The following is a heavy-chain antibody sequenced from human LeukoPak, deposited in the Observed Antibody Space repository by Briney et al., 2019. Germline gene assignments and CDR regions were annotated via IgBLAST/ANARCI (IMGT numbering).Heavy chain of an antibody. D-gene: IGHD6-13*01. J-gene: IGHJ4*02. CDR2: IYHSGST. CDR1: GYSISSGYY. Sequence: PSETLSLTCAVSGYSISSGYYWGWIRQPPGKGLEWIGSIYHSGSTFYSPSLKSRVTISVDTSKNQFSLKLTSVTAADTAVYYCARTQYSSSRLDYWGQGTLVTVSS. V-gene: IGHV4-38-2*01. CDR3: ARTQYSSSRLDY.